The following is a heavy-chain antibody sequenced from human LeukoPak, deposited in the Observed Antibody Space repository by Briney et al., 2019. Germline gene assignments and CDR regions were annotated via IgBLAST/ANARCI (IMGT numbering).Heavy chain of an antibody. D-gene: IGHD2-2*01. Sequence: ASVKVSCKASGYTFTGYYMHWVRQAPGQGLEWMGWIDPNSGGTNYAQKFQGRVTMTRDTSISTAYMELSSLRSDDTAVYYCARGYCSSSSCYDYFDYWGQGSLVTVSS. CDR1: GYTFTGYY. CDR2: IDPNSGGT. CDR3: ARGYCSSSSCYDYFDY. J-gene: IGHJ4*02. V-gene: IGHV1-2*02.